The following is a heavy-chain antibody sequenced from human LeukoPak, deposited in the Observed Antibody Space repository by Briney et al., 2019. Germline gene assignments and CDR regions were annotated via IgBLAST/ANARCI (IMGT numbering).Heavy chain of an antibody. J-gene: IGHJ3*02. CDR3: AREGYYYDSSGYYYSLGFDI. V-gene: IGHV3-30*12. CDR1: GFTFSSYA. D-gene: IGHD3-22*01. Sequence: PGRSLRLSCAASGFTFSSYAMHWVRQAPGKGLEWVAFIQFDGNNKYYTDSVKGRFTISRDNAKNSLYLQMNSLRAEDTAVYYCAREGYYYDSSGYYYSLGFDIWGQGTMVTVSS. CDR2: IQFDGNNK.